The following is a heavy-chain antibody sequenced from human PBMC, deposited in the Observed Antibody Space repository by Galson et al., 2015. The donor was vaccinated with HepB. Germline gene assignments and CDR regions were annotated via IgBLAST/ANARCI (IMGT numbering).Heavy chain of an antibody. CDR3: ARAPHYCSGGSCFYYYYYYYMDV. CDR2: IKQDGSEK. D-gene: IGHD2-15*01. J-gene: IGHJ6*03. CDR1: GFTFSSYG. Sequence: SLRLSCAASGFTFSSYGMHWVRQAPGKGLEWVANIKQDGSEKYYVDSVKGRFTISRDNAKNSLYLQMNSLRAEDTAVYYCARAPHYCSGGSCFYYYYYYYMDVWGKGTTVTVSS. V-gene: IGHV3-7*01.